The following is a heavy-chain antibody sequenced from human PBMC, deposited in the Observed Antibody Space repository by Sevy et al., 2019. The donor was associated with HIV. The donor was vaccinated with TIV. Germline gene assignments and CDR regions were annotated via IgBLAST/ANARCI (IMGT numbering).Heavy chain of an antibody. D-gene: IGHD3-3*01. V-gene: IGHV1-69*13. CDR2: IIPIFGRA. CDR1: GGTFSSYA. Sequence: ASVKVSCKASGGTFSSYAISWVRQAPGQGLEWMGGIIPIFGRANYAQKFQGRVTITADESTSTAYMELSSLRSEDTAVYYCASYHDFWSGYYGSYYYMDVWGKGTTVTVSS. J-gene: IGHJ6*03. CDR3: ASYHDFWSGYYGSYYYMDV.